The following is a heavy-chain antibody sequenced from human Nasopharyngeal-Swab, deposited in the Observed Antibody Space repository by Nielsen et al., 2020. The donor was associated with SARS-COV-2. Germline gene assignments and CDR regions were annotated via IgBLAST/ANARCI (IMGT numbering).Heavy chain of an antibody. CDR3: ARTTTTTPFDS. J-gene: IGHJ4*02. V-gene: IGHV4-61*01. CDR2: VVYSGRT. D-gene: IGHD1-1*01. CDR1: GGSVSSDIYS. Sequence: SETLSLTCTVSGGSVSSDIYSWSWIRQAPGKGLEWIGYVVYSGRTNYNPSLKSRVTISVDTSKDQFSLKLNSVTAADTAMYFCARTTTTTPFDSWGQGTLVAVSS.